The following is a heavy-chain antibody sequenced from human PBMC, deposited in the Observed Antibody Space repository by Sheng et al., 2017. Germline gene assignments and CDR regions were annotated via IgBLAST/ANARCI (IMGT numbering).Heavy chain of an antibody. CDR3: ARDLGMGRSVDY. Sequence: VQLVESGGDLVQPGRSLRLSCAASGFTFSNYAMSWVRQAPGKGLEWVAILGHIGNGEDYADSVKGRFTISRDNSKNTLYLQLNNVRAEDTAVYYCARDLGMGRSVDYWGQGTLVTVSS. V-gene: IGHV3-33*08. CDR2: LGHIGNGE. D-gene: IGHD1-20*01. CDR1: GFTFSNYA. J-gene: IGHJ4*02.